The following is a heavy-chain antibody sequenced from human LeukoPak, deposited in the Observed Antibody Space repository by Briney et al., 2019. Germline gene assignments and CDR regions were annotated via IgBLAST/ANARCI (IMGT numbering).Heavy chain of an antibody. CDR2: IYHSGST. V-gene: IGHV4-59*08. D-gene: IGHD6-13*01. CDR1: GGSISSYY. Sequence: SETLSLTCTVSGGSISSYYWSWIRQPPGKGLEWIGSIYHSGSTYYNPSLKSRVTISVDTSKNQFSLKLSSVTAADTAVYYCASVAAAGLYYYYYYMDVWGKGTTVTVSS. CDR3: ASVAAAGLYYYYYYMDV. J-gene: IGHJ6*03.